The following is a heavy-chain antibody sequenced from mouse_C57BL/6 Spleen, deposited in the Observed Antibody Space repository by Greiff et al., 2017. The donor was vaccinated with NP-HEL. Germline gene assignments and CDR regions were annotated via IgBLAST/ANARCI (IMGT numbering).Heavy chain of an antibody. J-gene: IGHJ4*01. Sequence: QVQLQQSGPELVKPGASVKISCKASGYCFTSYDIHWVQQRPGQGLEWIGWIYPGSGNNKYNAKFKGKATLTADASSSTSYMQLSSLASEDSAVYYCAGEGVMDYWGKGTSVTVSS. CDR3: AGEGVMDY. V-gene: IGHV1-66*01. CDR2: IYPGSGNN. CDR1: GYCFTSYD.